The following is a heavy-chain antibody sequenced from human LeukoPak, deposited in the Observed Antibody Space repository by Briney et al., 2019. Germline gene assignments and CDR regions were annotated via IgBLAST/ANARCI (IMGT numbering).Heavy chain of an antibody. V-gene: IGHV3-53*01. CDR2: IYGGGTA. Sequence: GGSLRLSCAASGFTFSNYAMSWVRQAPGKGLEWVSLIYGGGTADFADSVKGRFTISRDISKNTLSLQLSSLRPEDTAVYFCAGGTDFWSGYSFDSWGQGTLVTVSS. CDR3: AGGTDFWSGYSFDS. D-gene: IGHD3-3*01. CDR1: GFTFSNYA. J-gene: IGHJ4*02.